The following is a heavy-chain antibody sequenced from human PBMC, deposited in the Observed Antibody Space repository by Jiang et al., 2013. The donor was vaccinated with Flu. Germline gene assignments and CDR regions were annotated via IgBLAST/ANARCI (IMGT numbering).Heavy chain of an antibody. V-gene: IGHV4-61*01. CDR1: SDYVSSGSIF. CDR2: IYSSGTT. CDR3: ARARYGTSGYYTDY. J-gene: IGHJ4*02. Sequence: ETLSLTCTFSSDYVSSGSIFWSWIRQPPGKGLEWIGYIYSSGTTNYNPSLKSRVTISADMSKNQFSLRLTSVTAADTAVYYCARARYGTSGYYTDYWGQGTLVSVSS. D-gene: IGHD3-3*01.